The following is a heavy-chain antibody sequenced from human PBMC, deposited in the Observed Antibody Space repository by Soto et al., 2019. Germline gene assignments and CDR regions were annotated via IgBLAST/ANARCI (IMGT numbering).Heavy chain of an antibody. CDR2: INPNSGGT. CDR1: GYTFTGYY. CDR3: AVEQGRTMWDFDY. V-gene: IGHV1-2*02. J-gene: IGHJ4*02. Sequence: ASVKVSFKASGYTFTGYYMHWVRQAPGQGLEWMGWINPNSGGTNYAQKFQGRVTMTRDTSISTAYMELSRLRSDDTAVYYCAVEQGRTMWDFDYWGQGTLVTVSS. D-gene: IGHD3-10*02.